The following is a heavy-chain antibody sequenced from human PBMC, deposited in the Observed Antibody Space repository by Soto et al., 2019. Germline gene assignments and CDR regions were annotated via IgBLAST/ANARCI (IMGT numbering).Heavy chain of an antibody. CDR1: GFTFSNAW. J-gene: IGHJ4*02. D-gene: IGHD6-13*01. CDR2: IKSKTDGGTT. CDR3: TTDQAAGNQFDY. Sequence: GGSLRLSCAASGFTFSNAWMSWVRQAPGKGLEWVGRIKSKTDGGTTDYAAPVKGRLTISRDDSKNTLYLQMNSLKTEDTAVYYCTTDQAAGNQFDYWGQGTLVTVSS. V-gene: IGHV3-15*01.